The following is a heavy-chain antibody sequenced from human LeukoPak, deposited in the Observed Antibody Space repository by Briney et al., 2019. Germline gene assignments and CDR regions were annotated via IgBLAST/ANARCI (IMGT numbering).Heavy chain of an antibody. Sequence: SETLSLTCTVSGGSIGTTNYYWSWLRQPPGKGLEWIGSIYYSETTYDNPSLESRVTISIETSKNQFSLKLSSVNAADTAVYYCARQRADYFYYYLDVWGRGTTVTVS. D-gene: IGHD3-9*01. CDR3: ARQRADYFYYYLDV. CDR1: GGSIGTTNYY. V-gene: IGHV4-39*01. J-gene: IGHJ6*03. CDR2: IYYSETT.